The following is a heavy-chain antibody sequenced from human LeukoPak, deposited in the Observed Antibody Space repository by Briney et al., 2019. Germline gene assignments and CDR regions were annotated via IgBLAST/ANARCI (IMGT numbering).Heavy chain of an antibody. J-gene: IGHJ4*02. CDR2: IYHSGGT. CDR3: ARSKLVRGDQYYFDY. Sequence: SETLSLTCTVSGGSFSSGGYYWSWIRQHPGKGLEWIGYIYHSGGTYYNPSLRSRLTISVDTSKNQFSLKLSSVTAADAAVYYCARSKLVRGDQYYFDYWGQGTLVTVSS. V-gene: IGHV4-31*03. D-gene: IGHD3-10*01. CDR1: GGSFSSGGYY.